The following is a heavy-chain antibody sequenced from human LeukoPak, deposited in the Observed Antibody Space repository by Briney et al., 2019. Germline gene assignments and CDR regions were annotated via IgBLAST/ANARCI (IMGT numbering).Heavy chain of an antibody. D-gene: IGHD6-13*01. Sequence: PSETLSLTCTVSGGSINNYYWSWIRRPAGKGLEWIGRIYISGSTNYNPSLKSRLTMSVDTSKNQFSLKVSSVTAADTAVYYCAREGIAADGDYFDYWGQGTLVTVSS. CDR3: AREGIAADGDYFDY. J-gene: IGHJ4*02. CDR1: GGSINNYY. CDR2: IYISGST. V-gene: IGHV4-4*07.